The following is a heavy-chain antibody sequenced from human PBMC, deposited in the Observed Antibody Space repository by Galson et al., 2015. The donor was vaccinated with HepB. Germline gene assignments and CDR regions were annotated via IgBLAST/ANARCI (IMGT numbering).Heavy chain of an antibody. D-gene: IGHD2-2*01. V-gene: IGHV1-69*04. CDR3: ARDHRVVPAAKLHYYYYGMDV. CDR2: IIPILGIA. CDR1: GGTFSSYT. Sequence: SVKVSCKASGGTFSSYTISWVRRAPGQGLEWMGRIIPILGIANYAQKFQGRVTITADKSTSTAYMELSSLRSEDTAVYYCARDHRVVPAAKLHYYYYGMDVWGQGTTVTVSS. J-gene: IGHJ6*02.